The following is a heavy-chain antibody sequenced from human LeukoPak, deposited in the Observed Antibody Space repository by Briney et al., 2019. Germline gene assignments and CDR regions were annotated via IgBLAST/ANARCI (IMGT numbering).Heavy chain of an antibody. CDR1: GFTFSSYA. Sequence: GGSLRLSCAASGFTFSSYAMHWVRQAPGKGLEWVAVISYDGSNKYYADSVKGRFTMSRDNSQNTLYLQMNSLRTEDTAVYYCARVRPLEWLYFLDYWGQGTLVTVSS. V-gene: IGHV3-30-3*01. J-gene: IGHJ4*02. CDR3: ARVRPLEWLYFLDY. D-gene: IGHD3-3*01. CDR2: ISYDGSNK.